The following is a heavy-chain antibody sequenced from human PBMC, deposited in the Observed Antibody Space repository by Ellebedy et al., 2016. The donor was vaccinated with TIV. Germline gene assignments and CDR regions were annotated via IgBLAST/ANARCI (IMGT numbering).Heavy chain of an antibody. CDR2: IYYSGST. D-gene: IGHD3-16*01. J-gene: IGHJ4*02. V-gene: IGHV4-59*01. CDR3: AREGGGGSQYYFDY. CDR1: GGSISSYY. Sequence: MPSETLSLTCTVSGGSISSYYWSWIRQPPGKGLEWIGYIYYSGSTNYNPSLKSRVTISVDTSKNQFSLKLSSVTAADTAVYYCAREGGGGSQYYFDYWGQGTLVTVSS.